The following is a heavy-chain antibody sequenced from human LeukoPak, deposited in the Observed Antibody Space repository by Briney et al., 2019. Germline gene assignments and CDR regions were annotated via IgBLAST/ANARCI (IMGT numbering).Heavy chain of an antibody. CDR2: IKQDGSEK. CDR3: ARSSSIYYGSGSPFDY. Sequence: GGPLRLSCAASGFTFSSYWMSWVRQAPGKGLEWVANIKQDGSEKYYVDSVKGRFTISRDNAKNSLYLQMNSLRAEDTAVYYCARSSSIYYGSGSPFDYWGQGTPVTVSS. J-gene: IGHJ4*02. D-gene: IGHD3-10*01. CDR1: GFTFSSYW. V-gene: IGHV3-7*01.